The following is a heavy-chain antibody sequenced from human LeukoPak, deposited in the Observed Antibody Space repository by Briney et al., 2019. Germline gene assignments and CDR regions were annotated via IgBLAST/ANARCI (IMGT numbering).Heavy chain of an antibody. D-gene: IGHD2-15*01. CDR3: ARGYCSGGSCPGDWFDP. Sequence: SVKVSCKASGYTFTSYDISWVRQAPGQGLEWMGWISAYNGNTNYAQKLQGRVTMTTDTSTSTAYMELRSLRSDDTAVYYCARGYCSGGSCPGDWFDPWGQGTLVTVSS. CDR2: ISAYNGNT. CDR1: GYTFTSYD. J-gene: IGHJ5*02. V-gene: IGHV1-18*01.